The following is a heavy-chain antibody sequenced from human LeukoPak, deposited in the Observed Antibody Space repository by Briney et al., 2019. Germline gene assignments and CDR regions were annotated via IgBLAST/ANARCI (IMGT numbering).Heavy chain of an antibody. Sequence: ASVKVSCKASGYTFTGYYMHWVRQAPGQGLEWMGWINPNSGGTNYAQKFQGRVTMTRDTSISTAYMELSRLRSDDTTVYYCARGAWIQGPHDYWGQGTLVTVSS. V-gene: IGHV1-2*02. J-gene: IGHJ4*02. D-gene: IGHD5-18*01. CDR3: ARGAWIQGPHDY. CDR2: INPNSGGT. CDR1: GYTFTGYY.